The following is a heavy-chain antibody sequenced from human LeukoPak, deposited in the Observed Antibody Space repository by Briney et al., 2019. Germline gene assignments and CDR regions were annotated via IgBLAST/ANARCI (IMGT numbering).Heavy chain of an antibody. CDR1: GFTLDDYG. CDR3: AVLYDSTGYYSGGNLCS. CDR2: INWNGGST. V-gene: IGHV3-20*04. Sequence: PGGSLRLSCAASGFTLDDYGMSWVPHAPGKGLEWVFGINWNGGSTGYADSVKGRFTISRDNAKNSLYLQMNSLRAEDTALYYCAVLYDSTGYYSGGNLCSCGQGNLVTVSS. J-gene: IGHJ5*02. D-gene: IGHD3-22*01.